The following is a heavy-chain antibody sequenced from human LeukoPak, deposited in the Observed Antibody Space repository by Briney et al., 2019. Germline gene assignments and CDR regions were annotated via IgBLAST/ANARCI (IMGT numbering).Heavy chain of an antibody. CDR3: ARAMIVVAPGAFDI. D-gene: IGHD3-22*01. V-gene: IGHV1-3*01. J-gene: IGHJ3*02. Sequence: GASVKVSCKASGYTFTSYAMHWVRQAPGQRLEWMGWINAGNGNTKYSQKFQGRVTITRDTSASTAYMELSSLRSEDTAVYYCARAMIVVAPGAFDIWGQGTMVTVSS. CDR1: GYTFTSYA. CDR2: INAGNGNT.